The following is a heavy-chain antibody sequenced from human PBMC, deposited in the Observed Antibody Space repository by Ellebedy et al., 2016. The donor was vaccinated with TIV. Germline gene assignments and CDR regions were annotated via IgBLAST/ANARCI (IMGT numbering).Heavy chain of an antibody. Sequence: GESLKISCQGSGYRFSSYWIGWVRQMPGKGLEWMGIIYPGDSDTRYSPSFQGQVTISADKSISTVYLQWSSLKASDTAMYYCATMPGSPFDYWGQGTLVTVSS. D-gene: IGHD2-2*01. J-gene: IGHJ4*02. CDR3: ATMPGSPFDY. V-gene: IGHV5-51*01. CDR1: GYRFSSYW. CDR2: IYPGDSDT.